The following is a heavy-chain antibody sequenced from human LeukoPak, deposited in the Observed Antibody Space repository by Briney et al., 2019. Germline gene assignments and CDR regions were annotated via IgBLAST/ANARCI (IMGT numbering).Heavy chain of an antibody. Sequence: SETLSLTCAVYGGSFSGYYWSWIRQPPGKGLEWIGEINHSGSTNYNPSLKSRVTISVDTSKNQFSLKLSSVTVADTAVYYCASHNSAWGYFDYWGQGTLVTVSS. V-gene: IGHV4-34*01. D-gene: IGHD6-19*01. J-gene: IGHJ4*02. CDR1: GGSFSGYY. CDR3: ASHNSAWGYFDY. CDR2: INHSGST.